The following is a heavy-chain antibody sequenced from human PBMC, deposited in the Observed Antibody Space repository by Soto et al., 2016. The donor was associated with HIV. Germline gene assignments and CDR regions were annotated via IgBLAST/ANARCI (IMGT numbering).Heavy chain of an antibody. CDR2: ISSNGGST. CDR3: ARDVLTITMVRGRGDAFDI. D-gene: IGHD3-10*01. V-gene: IGHV3-64*01. Sequence: EVQLVESGGGLVQPGGSLRLSCAASGSTFSSYAMHWVRQAPGKGLEYVSAISSNGGSTYYANSVKGRFTISRDNSKNTVYLQMGSLRAEDTAVYYCARDVLTITMVRGRGDAFDIVGPRDNGHRLF. J-gene: IGHJ3*02. CDR1: GSTFSSYA.